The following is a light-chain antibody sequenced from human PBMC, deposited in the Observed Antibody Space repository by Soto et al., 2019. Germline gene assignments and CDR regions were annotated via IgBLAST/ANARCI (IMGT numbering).Light chain of an antibody. J-gene: IGKJ2*01. CDR3: RQYYNTPYT. CDR2: WAS. V-gene: IGKV4-1*01. Sequence: IVMSQSPDSLAVSLGERATINCKSSQSVLHRSTNNNYLAWYQQKPGQPPKLLFYWASTRQSGVPGRFSGSGSETDFTLTISSLQAEDVAVYYCRQYYNTPYTFGQGTKLEIK. CDR1: QSVLHRSTNNNY.